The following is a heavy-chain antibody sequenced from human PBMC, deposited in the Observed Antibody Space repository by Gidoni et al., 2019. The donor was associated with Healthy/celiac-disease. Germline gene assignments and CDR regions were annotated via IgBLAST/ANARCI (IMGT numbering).Heavy chain of an antibody. CDR1: GGSISSSSYY. D-gene: IGHD2-2*01. J-gene: IGHJ5*02. CDR3: ARVRRCSSTSCRFFDP. CDR2: IYYSGST. Sequence: QLQLQESGPGLVKPSETLSLTCTVSGGSISSSSYYWGWIRQPPGKWLEWIGSIYYSGSTYYTPSLKSRVTISVDTSKNQFSLKLSSVTAADTAVYYCARVRRCSSTSCRFFDPWGQGTLVTVSS. V-gene: IGHV4-39*07.